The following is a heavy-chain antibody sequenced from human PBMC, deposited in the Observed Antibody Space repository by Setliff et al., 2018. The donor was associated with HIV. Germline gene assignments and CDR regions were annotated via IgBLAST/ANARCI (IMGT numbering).Heavy chain of an antibody. CDR3: ARDRHHYDSSGFDAFDL. D-gene: IGHD3-22*01. CDR2: IIPLFGTA. V-gene: IGHV1-69*13. CDR1: GGTFSNYA. J-gene: IGHJ3*01. Sequence: ASVKVSCKASGGTFSNYAFSWVRQAPEQGLDWMGAIIPLFGTANYAQNFQGRGTITADASTSTAYMELSILRSEDTAMYYCARDRHHYDSSGFDAFDLWGQGTMVTVSS.